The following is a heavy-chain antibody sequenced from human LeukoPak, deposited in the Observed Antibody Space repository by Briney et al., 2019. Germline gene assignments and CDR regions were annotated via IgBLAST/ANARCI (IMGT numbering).Heavy chain of an antibody. J-gene: IGHJ5*02. D-gene: IGHD1-1*01. CDR1: GFTFTRSW. CDR2: INTDGRST. V-gene: IGHV3-74*01. CDR3: VRERQQVQTDWFDP. Sequence: PGGSLRLSCAASGFTFTRSWMYWVRQAPGKGLVWVSRINTDGRSTSYADFVKGRFTISRDNAKNTLYLQMNSLRPEDTAVYYCVRERQQVQTDWFDPWGQGTLVTVSS.